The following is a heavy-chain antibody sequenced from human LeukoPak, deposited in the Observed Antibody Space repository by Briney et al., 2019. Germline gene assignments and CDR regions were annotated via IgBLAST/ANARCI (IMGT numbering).Heavy chain of an antibody. CDR1: GGSISSYY. D-gene: IGHD3-10*01. CDR3: ARTITMVRGPLDY. CDR2: INHSGST. J-gene: IGHJ4*02. V-gene: IGHV4-34*01. Sequence: SETLSLTCTVSGGSISSYYWSWIRQPAGKGLEWIGEINHSGSTNYNPSLKSRVTISVDRSKNQFSLKLSSVTAADTAVYYCARTITMVRGPLDYWGQGTLVTVSS.